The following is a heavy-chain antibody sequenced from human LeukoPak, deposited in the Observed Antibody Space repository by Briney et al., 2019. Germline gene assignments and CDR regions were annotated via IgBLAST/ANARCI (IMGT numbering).Heavy chain of an antibody. CDR3: AREGYYGSGSPPSLYFDY. CDR2: TPSDLNVN. CDR1: GFTFRNNV. V-gene: IGHV3-30-3*01. D-gene: IGHD3-10*01. Sequence: GGSLRLSGAASGFTFRNNVINWVRQAQGKGREWVAVTPSDLNVNLYADSVKGRFTISRDNSRSTLYLQMNSLRPEDTAIYYCAREGYYGSGSPPSLYFDYCGQGTLVTVSS. J-gene: IGHJ4*02.